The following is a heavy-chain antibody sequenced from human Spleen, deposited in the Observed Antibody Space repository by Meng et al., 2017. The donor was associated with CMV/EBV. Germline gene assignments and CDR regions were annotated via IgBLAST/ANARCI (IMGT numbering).Heavy chain of an antibody. J-gene: IGHJ4*02. Sequence: FSSYAMHWVRQAPGKGLEWVAVISYDGSDKYYADSAKGRFTISRDNSKNTVYLQMNSLRAEDTTVYYCARDRGRYCSGGSCYSALDYWGQGTLVTVSS. CDR2: ISYDGSDK. V-gene: IGHV3-30*04. CDR3: ARDRGRYCSGGSCYSALDY. CDR1: FSSYA. D-gene: IGHD2-15*01.